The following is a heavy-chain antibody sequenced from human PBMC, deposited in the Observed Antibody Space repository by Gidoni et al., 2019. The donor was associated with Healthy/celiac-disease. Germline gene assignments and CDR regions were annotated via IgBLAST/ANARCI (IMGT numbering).Heavy chain of an antibody. CDR2: INHSGST. V-gene: IGHV4-34*01. CDR1: GGSFSGYY. Sequence: QVQLQQWGAGLLKPSETLSLTCAVYGGSFSGYYWSWIRQPPGKGLEWIGEINHSGSTNYNPSLKSRVTISVDTSKNQFSLKLSSVTAADTAVYYCARSPYSYYYDSSGYWNYYYYYGMDVWGQGTTVTVSS. CDR3: ARSPYSYYYDSSGYWNYYYYYGMDV. D-gene: IGHD3-22*01. J-gene: IGHJ6*02.